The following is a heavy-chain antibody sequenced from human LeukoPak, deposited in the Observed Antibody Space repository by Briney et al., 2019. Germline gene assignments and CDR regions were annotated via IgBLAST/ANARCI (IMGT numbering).Heavy chain of an antibody. J-gene: IGHJ6*02. CDR1: GFTFSNAW. V-gene: IGHV3-11*01. D-gene: IGHD3-10*01. Sequence: PGGSLRLSCAASGFTFSNAWMTWVRQAPGKGLEWVSYISSSGSTIYYADSVKGRFTISRDNAKNSLYLQMNSLRAEDTAVYYCARAFITMVRGVIINYYGMDVWGQGTTVTVSS. CDR3: ARAFITMVRGVIINYYGMDV. CDR2: ISSSGSTI.